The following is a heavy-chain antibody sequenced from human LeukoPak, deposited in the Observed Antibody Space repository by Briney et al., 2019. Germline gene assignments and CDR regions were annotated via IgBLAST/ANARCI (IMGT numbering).Heavy chain of an antibody. Sequence: GGSLRLSCAASGFTFSNYAMSWVRQAPGKGLEWVANIKQDGSEKYYVDSVKGRFTISRDNAKNSLYLQINSLRAEDTAVYYCARGVTIFGVVASRYYYYMDVWGKGTTVTVSS. D-gene: IGHD3-3*01. CDR3: ARGVTIFGVVASRYYYYMDV. CDR2: IKQDGSEK. J-gene: IGHJ6*03. V-gene: IGHV3-7*01. CDR1: GFTFSNYA.